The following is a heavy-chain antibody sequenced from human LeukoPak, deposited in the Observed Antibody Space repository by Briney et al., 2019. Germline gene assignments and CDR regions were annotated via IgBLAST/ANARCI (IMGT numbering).Heavy chain of an antibody. CDR1: GFISSDYS. V-gene: IGHV3-30*14. Sequence: PGRSLRLSCAASGFISSDYSLHWVRQAPGKGLEWVAVTLYDGTMAYYADSVKGRFTISRDNSKSTLYLQMNTLRAEDTAVYYCACSPGSGSYYFDWGQGTLVTVSS. CDR3: ACSPGSGSYYFD. D-gene: IGHD3-10*01. CDR2: TLYDGTMA. J-gene: IGHJ4*02.